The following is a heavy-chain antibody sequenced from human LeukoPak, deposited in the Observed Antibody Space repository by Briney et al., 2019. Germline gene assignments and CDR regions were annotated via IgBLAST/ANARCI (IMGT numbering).Heavy chain of an antibody. CDR1: GGSISSGGYS. CDR2: IYHSGST. Sequence: SQTLSLTCAVSGGSISSGGYSWSWIRQPPGKGLEWIGYIYHSGSTYYNPSLKSRVTISVDTSKNQFSLKLSSVTAADTAVYYCARGKVVAASRFDPWGQGTLVTVSS. D-gene: IGHD2-15*01. CDR3: ARGKVVAASRFDP. V-gene: IGHV4-30-2*01. J-gene: IGHJ5*02.